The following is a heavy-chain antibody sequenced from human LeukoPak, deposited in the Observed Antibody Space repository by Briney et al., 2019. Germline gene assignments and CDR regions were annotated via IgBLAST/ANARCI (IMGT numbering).Heavy chain of an antibody. V-gene: IGHV3-7*01. CDR2: MKEDGTQI. CDR3: ATGGAPGGRFVY. Sequence: GGSLRLSCVVSGFTFSRSTMTWVRQAPGKGPEWVAKMKEDGTQIHYVDSVKGRFTISRDNAKNSLFLQMNSLRVEDTAVYYCATGGAPGGRFVYWGQGRLVTAPS. J-gene: IGHJ4*02. CDR1: GFTFSRST. D-gene: IGHD1-1*01.